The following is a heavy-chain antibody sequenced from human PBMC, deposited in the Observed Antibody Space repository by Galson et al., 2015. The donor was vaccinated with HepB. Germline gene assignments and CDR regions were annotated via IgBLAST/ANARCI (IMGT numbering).Heavy chain of an antibody. CDR3: AKDRLTSNGGVLRFLEWTDPAFDI. D-gene: IGHD3-3*01. V-gene: IGHV3-23*01. CDR1: GFTFSSYA. Sequence: SLRLSCAASGFTFSSYAMSWVRQAPGKGLEWVSAISGSGGSTYYADSVKGRFTISRDNSKNTLYLQMNSLRAEDTAVYYCAKDRLTSNGGVLRFLEWTDPAFDIWGQGTMVTVSS. CDR2: ISGSGGST. J-gene: IGHJ3*02.